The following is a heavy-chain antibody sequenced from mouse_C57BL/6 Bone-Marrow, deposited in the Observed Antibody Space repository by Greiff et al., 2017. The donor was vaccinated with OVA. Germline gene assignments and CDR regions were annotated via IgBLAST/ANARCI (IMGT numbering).Heavy chain of an antibody. CDR3: ARHGDYLAWFAY. CDR1: GFTFSSYG. V-gene: IGHV5-6*01. Sequence: EVQLVESGGDLVKPGGSLKLSCAASGFTFSSYGMSWVRQTPDKRLEWVATISSGGSYTYYPDSVKGRFTISRDNAKNTLYLQMSSLKSEDTAMYDCARHGDYLAWFAYWGQGTLVTVSA. D-gene: IGHD2-13*01. J-gene: IGHJ3*01. CDR2: ISSGGSYT.